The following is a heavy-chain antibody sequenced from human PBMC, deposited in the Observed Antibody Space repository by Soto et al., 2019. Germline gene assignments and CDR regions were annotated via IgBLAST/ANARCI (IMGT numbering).Heavy chain of an antibody. J-gene: IGHJ5*02. CDR3: TSGSPYYYDSSGPIA. D-gene: IGHD3-22*01. CDR2: IRSKTNSYAT. Sequence: PGGSLRLSCAASGFTFSGSAMHWVRQASGKGLEWVGRIRSKTNSYATTYAASVKGRFTISRDDSKNRAYLQMNSLKLEDTAVYYCTSGSPYYYDSSGPIAWGQGTLVTVSS. CDR1: GFTFSGSA. V-gene: IGHV3-73*01.